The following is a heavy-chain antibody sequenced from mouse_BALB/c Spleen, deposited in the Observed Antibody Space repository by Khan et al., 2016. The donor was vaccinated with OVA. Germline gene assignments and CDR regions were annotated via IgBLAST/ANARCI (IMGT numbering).Heavy chain of an antibody. CDR1: GYTFTSYG. CDR2: INTYTGEP. Sequence: QVQLKQSGPELKKPGETVKISCKASGYTFTSYGMNWVKQSPGKALKWMGWINTYTGEPTYADDFKGRFAFSLETSASTAYLQINNLKNEDTATYFCAIPPYVSDTLDYWGQGTSVTVSS. J-gene: IGHJ4*01. D-gene: IGHD1-1*01. V-gene: IGHV9-3-1*01. CDR3: AIPPYVSDTLDY.